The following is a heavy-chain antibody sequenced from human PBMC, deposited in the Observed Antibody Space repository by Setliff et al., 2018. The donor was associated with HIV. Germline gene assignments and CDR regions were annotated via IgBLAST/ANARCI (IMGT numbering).Heavy chain of an antibody. J-gene: IGHJ6*03. D-gene: IGHD3-3*01. Sequence: SVKVSCKASGGTFSSYAISWVRQAPGQGIEWMGGIIPIFGTANYAQKFQSRVTITADESTSTAYMELSSLRSEDTAVYYCASLGGYYPYCYYMDVWGKGTTVTVSS. V-gene: IGHV1-69*13. CDR2: IIPIFGTA. CDR1: GGTFSSYA. CDR3: ASLGGYYPYCYYMDV.